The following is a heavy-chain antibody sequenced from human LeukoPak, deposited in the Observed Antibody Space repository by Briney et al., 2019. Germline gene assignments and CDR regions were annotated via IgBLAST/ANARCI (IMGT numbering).Heavy chain of an antibody. V-gene: IGHV5-51*01. CDR2: IYLRDSDA. CDR1: EYTFTNYW. CDR3: ATTLTNYSSSTSCYADH. D-gene: IGHD2-2*01. J-gene: IGHJ4*01. Sequence: GESLKISCKVAEYTFTNYWIGWVRQMPGKGLESVGIIYLRDSDARYRPSFQDQVTISADKSTRTAYLQWSSLKASDSAMYYCATTLTNYSSSTSCYADHWGQGTLVTVSS.